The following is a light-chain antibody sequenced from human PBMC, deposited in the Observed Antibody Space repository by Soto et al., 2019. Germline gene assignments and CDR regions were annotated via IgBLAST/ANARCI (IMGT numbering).Light chain of an antibody. Sequence: DIQLTQSPSAMSASVGDRVTITCRASQGIVNYFAWFQQKPGKVPKRLIYATSSLQGGVPSRFSGSGSGTEFTLSISSLQPEDFATYYCLQHDNYPLTFGGGTKVEIK. CDR1: QGIVNY. V-gene: IGKV1-17*03. J-gene: IGKJ4*01. CDR2: ATS. CDR3: LQHDNYPLT.